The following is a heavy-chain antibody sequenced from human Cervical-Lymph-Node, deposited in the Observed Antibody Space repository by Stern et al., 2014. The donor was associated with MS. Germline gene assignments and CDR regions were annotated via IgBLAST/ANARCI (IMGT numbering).Heavy chain of an antibody. CDR2: IWSDGSNP. Sequence: LVESGGGVVQPGKSLRLSCVASGFTFSGYGMHWVRQAPGKGLEWVAFIWSDGSNPSYADSVQGRFTIARDNLQNTLHLHMNNVTAADTARYYCARGRNVGVNYYFDYWGQGSLVTVSS. V-gene: IGHV3-33*01. J-gene: IGHJ4*02. CDR1: GFTFSGYG. CDR3: ARGRNVGVNYYFDY. D-gene: IGHD3-16*01.